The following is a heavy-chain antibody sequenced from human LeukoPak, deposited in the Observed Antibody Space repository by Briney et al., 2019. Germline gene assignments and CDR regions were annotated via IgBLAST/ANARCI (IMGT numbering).Heavy chain of an antibody. CDR3: ARVRGSGSWDNYYYMDV. Sequence: GGSPRLSCAASGFTVISNYMTWVRQAPGKGLEWGSVIYSVDSTNNTDSVKSRFTISRDKSMNSLYLQMTSLRPEDTAVYYCARVRGSGSWDNYYYMDVWGNGTTVTISS. CDR2: IYSVDST. V-gene: IGHV3-66*01. D-gene: IGHD3-10*01. J-gene: IGHJ6*03. CDR1: GFTVISNY.